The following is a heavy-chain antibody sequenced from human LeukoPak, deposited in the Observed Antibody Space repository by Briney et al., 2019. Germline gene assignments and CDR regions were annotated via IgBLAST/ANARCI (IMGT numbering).Heavy chain of an antibody. J-gene: IGHJ4*02. V-gene: IGHV4-59*08. CDR3: ARHPTGYSSGWRFDY. CDR2: IYYSGST. D-gene: IGHD6-19*01. Sequence: SETLSLTCTVSGGSISSYYWSWIRQPPGKGLEWIGYIYYSGSTNYNPSLKSRVTISVDTPKNQFSLKLSSVTAADTAVYYCARHPTGYSSGWRFDYWGQGTLVTVSS. CDR1: GGSISSYY.